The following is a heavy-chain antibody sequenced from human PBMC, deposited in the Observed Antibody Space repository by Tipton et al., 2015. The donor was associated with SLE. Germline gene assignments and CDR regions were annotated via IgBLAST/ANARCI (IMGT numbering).Heavy chain of an antibody. Sequence: TLSLTCTVSGGSISSSSYFWGWIRQPPGKGLEWIGSIYYSGNTYYNPSLKSRVTISVDTSKNQFPLKLSSVTAADTAVYYCASDGVWNPIWGQGTMVTVSS. V-gene: IGHV4-39*06. CDR2: IYYSGNT. CDR3: ASDGVWNPI. D-gene: IGHD1-1*01. CDR1: GGSISSSSYF. J-gene: IGHJ3*02.